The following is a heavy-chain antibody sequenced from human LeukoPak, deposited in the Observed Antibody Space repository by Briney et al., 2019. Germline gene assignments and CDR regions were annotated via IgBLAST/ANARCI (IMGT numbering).Heavy chain of an antibody. Sequence: SETLSLTCTVCDGSISSYYWNWIRQPPGKGLEWIGNIYNSGSTDYNPSLKSRVTISVNLSKNQISLKLTSVTAADTAVYYCARDKGPYWYFDLWGRGTLVTVSS. J-gene: IGHJ2*01. CDR1: DGSISSYY. CDR2: IYNSGST. CDR3: ARDKGPYWYFDL. V-gene: IGHV4-59*01.